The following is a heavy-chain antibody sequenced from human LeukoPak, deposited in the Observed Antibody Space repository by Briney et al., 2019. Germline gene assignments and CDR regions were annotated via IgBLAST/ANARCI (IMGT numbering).Heavy chain of an antibody. J-gene: IGHJ4*02. CDR1: GFTFSSYA. V-gene: IGHV3-23*01. CDR2: ISGSGGAT. CDR3: AKHIAAAGDY. D-gene: IGHD6-13*01. Sequence: RSGGSLRLSCAASGFTFSSYAMNWVRQTPGKGLEWVSTISGSGGATYYSDSVKGRFAISRDNSKNTLYLQMNSLRAEDTAVYYCAKHIAAAGDYWGQGTLVTVSS.